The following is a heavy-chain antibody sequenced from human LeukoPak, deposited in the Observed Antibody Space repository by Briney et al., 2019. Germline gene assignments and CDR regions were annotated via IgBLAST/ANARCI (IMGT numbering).Heavy chain of an antibody. CDR1: GDSISSEIYQ. D-gene: IGHD2-15*01. CDR3: AKPGGPMGGIYR. CDR2: IFYGGST. Sequence: SETLSLTCTVSGDSISSEIYQWGWLRQPPGKGLQWIVNIFYGGSTYYYLSLRSRVSISVDTSKDQFSLKLFPVTAADTAVYYCAKPGGPMGGIYRWGQRILVTVSS. V-gene: IGHV4-39*01. J-gene: IGHJ5*02.